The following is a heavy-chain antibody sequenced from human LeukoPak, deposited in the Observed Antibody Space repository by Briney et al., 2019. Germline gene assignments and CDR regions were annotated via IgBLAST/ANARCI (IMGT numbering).Heavy chain of an antibody. CDR2: INHSGST. CDR1: GGSFSGYY. J-gene: IGHJ5*02. CDR3: ARVEAYGDYVLNWFDP. V-gene: IGHV4-34*01. D-gene: IGHD4-17*01. Sequence: SETLSLTCAVYGGSFSGYYWRGICQPPGKGLEWIGEINHSGSTNYNPSLKSRVTISVDTSKNQFSLKLSSVTAADTAVYYCARVEAYGDYVLNWFDPWGQGTLVSVSS.